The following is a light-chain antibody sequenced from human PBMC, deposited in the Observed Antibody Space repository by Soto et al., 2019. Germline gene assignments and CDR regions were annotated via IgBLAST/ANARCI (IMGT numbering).Light chain of an antibody. Sequence: SVSNQSLATLSLNTEERATLSCRASQSVAYTYLAWFQQKPGQAPRLLIYGASTRATGIPARFSGSGSRTEFTLTIADLQPDDFGTYYCQQSLTMPITLGHVALLEI. V-gene: IGKV3D-7*01. J-gene: IGKJ5*01. CDR1: QSVAYTY. CDR3: QQSLTMPIT. CDR2: GAS.